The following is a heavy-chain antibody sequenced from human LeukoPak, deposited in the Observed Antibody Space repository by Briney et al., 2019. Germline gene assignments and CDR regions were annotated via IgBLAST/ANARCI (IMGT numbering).Heavy chain of an antibody. J-gene: IGHJ4*02. CDR1: GFTFSSYG. Sequence: GRSLRLSCAASGFTFSSYGMHWVRQAPGKGLEWVAVISYDGSNKYYADSVKGRFTISRDNSKNTLYLQMNSPRAEDTAVHYCAKPYYDSSGYWNYFDYWGQGTLVTVSS. CDR2: ISYDGSNK. V-gene: IGHV3-30*18. D-gene: IGHD3-22*01. CDR3: AKPYYDSSGYWNYFDY.